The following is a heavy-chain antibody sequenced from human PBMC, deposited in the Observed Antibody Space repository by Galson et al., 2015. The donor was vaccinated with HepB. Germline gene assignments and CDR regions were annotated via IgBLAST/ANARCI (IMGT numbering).Heavy chain of an antibody. D-gene: IGHD4-23*01. CDR2: INSDGKSS. CDR3: AKDRNYGGYDP. Sequence: SLRLSCAASGFTFSSYWMTWIRQAPGKGLEWVSRINSDGKSSNYADSVKGRFIISRDNAKNTLYLQGNSLRDEDTAMYYCAKDRNYGGYDPWGQGTLVLVAS. CDR1: GFTFSSYW. V-gene: IGHV3-74*01. J-gene: IGHJ5*02.